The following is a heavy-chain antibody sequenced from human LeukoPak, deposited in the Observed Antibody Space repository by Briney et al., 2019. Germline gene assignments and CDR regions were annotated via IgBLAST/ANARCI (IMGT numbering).Heavy chain of an antibody. Sequence: SETLSLTCAVYGGSFSGYYWSWIRQPPGKGLEWIGEINHSGSTNYNPSLKSRVTISVDTSKNQFSLKLSSVTAADTAVYYCAGAVKGLEARRGGKFDYWGQGTLVTVSS. CDR1: GGSFSGYY. V-gene: IGHV4-34*01. D-gene: IGHD6-6*01. CDR2: INHSGST. J-gene: IGHJ4*02. CDR3: AGAVKGLEARRGGKFDY.